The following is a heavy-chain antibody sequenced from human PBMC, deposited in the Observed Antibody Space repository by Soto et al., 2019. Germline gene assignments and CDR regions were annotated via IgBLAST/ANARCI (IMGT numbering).Heavy chain of an antibody. CDR2: IYYSGST. V-gene: IGHV4-59*08. D-gene: IGHD2-15*01. CDR3: ARRVVAATRGPYAFDI. Sequence: SETLSLTCTVSGGSISSYYWSWIRQPPGKGLEWIGYIYYSGSTNYNPSLKSRVTISVDTSKNQFSLKLSSVTAADTAVYYCARRVVAATRGPYAFDIWGQGTMVTVSS. J-gene: IGHJ3*02. CDR1: GGSISSYY.